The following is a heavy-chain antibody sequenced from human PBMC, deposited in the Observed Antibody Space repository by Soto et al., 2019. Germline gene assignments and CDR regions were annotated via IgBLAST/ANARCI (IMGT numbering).Heavy chain of an antibody. Sequence: VVSIRVSCAASGCTFSSYSRSWVSKTQGKGLEWVSSISSSSSYIYYADSVKGRFTISRDNAKNSLYLQMNSLRAEDTAVYYCARDGLGHPGFSGFYYYYYMDVWGKGTTVTVSS. CDR3: ARDGLGHPGFSGFYYYYYMDV. CDR2: ISSSSSYI. V-gene: IGHV3-21*01. J-gene: IGHJ6*03. D-gene: IGHD3-22*01. CDR1: GCTFSSYS.